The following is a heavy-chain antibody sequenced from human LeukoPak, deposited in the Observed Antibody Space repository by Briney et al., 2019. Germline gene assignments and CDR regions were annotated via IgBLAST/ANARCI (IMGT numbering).Heavy chain of an antibody. CDR2: IYHSGST. J-gene: IGHJ6*03. D-gene: IGHD5-18*01. Sequence: SQTLSLTCTVSGGSISSGGYYWSWIRQPPGRGLEWIGYIYHSGSTYYNPSLKSRVTISVDRSKNQFSLKLSSVTAADTAVYYCARAVDTATVKPLYYMDVWGKGTTVTVSS. CDR1: GGSISSGGYY. V-gene: IGHV4-30-2*01. CDR3: ARAVDTATVKPLYYMDV.